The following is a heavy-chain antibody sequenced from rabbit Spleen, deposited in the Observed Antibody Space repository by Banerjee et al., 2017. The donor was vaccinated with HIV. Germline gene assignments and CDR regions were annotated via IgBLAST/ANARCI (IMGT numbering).Heavy chain of an antibody. J-gene: IGHJ4*01. CDR3: GRAGEGGYGYLDL. D-gene: IGHD2-1*01. CDR2: IYVGSGGGT. V-gene: IGHV1S45*01. Sequence: QEQLVEYGGDLVQPEGSLTLTCTASGLDFSSSYWICWVRQAPGKGLEWIACIYVGSGGGTKYASWAKGRFTISKTSSTTVTLEMTSLTVADTATFFCGRAGEGGYGYLDLWGPGTLVTVS. CDR1: GLDFSSSYW.